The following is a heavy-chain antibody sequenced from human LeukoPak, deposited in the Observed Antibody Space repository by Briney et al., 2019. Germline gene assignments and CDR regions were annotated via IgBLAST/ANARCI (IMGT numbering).Heavy chain of an antibody. V-gene: IGHV3-74*01. CDR2: ISGDGTAR. J-gene: IGHJ5*02. CDR1: GFTSSSYW. D-gene: IGHD3-10*01. CDR3: ARGRGSYGWFDP. Sequence: PGGSLRLSCAASGFTSSSYWMHWVRQVPGKGLVWVSRISGDGTARNYADSVKGRFTISRDDAKNTVDLQMNSLRGEDTAVYYCARGRGSYGWFDPWGQGTLVIVSS.